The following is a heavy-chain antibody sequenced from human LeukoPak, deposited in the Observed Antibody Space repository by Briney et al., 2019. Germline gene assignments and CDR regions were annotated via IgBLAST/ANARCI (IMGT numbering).Heavy chain of an antibody. D-gene: IGHD2-21*02. V-gene: IGHV3-48*01. J-gene: IGHJ6*03. CDR1: GFTFSNQS. Sequence: SMRLSCAPYGFTFSNQSINWDSHAPREVLEWVSLIISSSSTIYNADSVKGRFNISRDNAKNSLYLQMNSLRAEDTAVYYCARVLRAAHDYYYYYYMDVWGKGTTVTVSS. CDR3: ARVLRAAHDYYYYYYMDV. CDR2: IISSSSTI.